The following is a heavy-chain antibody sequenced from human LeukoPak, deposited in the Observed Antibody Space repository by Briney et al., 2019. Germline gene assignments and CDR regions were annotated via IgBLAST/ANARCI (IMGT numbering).Heavy chain of an antibody. Sequence: SETLSLTCAVYGGSFSGYYWSWIRQPPGKGLEWIGEINHSGSTNYNPSLKSRVTISVDTSKNQFSLKLSSVTAADTAVYYCARGSILKAFDIWGQGTMVTVSS. CDR3: ARGSILKAFDI. J-gene: IGHJ3*02. CDR1: GGSFSGYY. V-gene: IGHV4-34*01. CDR2: INHSGST. D-gene: IGHD2-21*01.